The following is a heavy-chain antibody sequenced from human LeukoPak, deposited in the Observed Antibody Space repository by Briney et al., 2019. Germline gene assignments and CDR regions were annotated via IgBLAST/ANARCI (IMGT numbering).Heavy chain of an antibody. J-gene: IGHJ5*02. CDR2: ISSSSSTI. Sequence: GGSLRLSCAASGFTFSSYSMNWVRQAPGKGLEWVSYISSSSSTIYYADSVKGRFTISRDNAKNSLYLQMNSLRAEDTAVYYCARDCSTSCYYNWFDPWGQGTLVTVSP. D-gene: IGHD2-2*01. CDR1: GFTFSSYS. CDR3: ARDCSTSCYYNWFDP. V-gene: IGHV3-48*01.